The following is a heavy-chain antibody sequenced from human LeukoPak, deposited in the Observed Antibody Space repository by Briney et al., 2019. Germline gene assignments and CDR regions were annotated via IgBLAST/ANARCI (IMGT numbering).Heavy chain of an antibody. V-gene: IGHV3-74*01. J-gene: IGHJ6*02. Sequence: PGGSLRLSCAASGFTFSSYWMHWVRQAPGKGLVWVSRINSYGSSTSYADSVKGRFTISGDNAKNTLYLQMNSLRAEDTAVYYCARDSYCGGDCYSSPNYYYYGMDVWGQGTTVTVSS. CDR3: ARDSYCGGDCYSSPNYYYYGMDV. CDR2: INSYGSST. D-gene: IGHD2-21*02. CDR1: GFTFSSYW.